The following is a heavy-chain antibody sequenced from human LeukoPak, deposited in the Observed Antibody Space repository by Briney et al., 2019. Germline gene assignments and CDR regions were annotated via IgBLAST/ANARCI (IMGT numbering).Heavy chain of an antibody. CDR2: IKSKTFGGTT. J-gene: IGHJ4*02. V-gene: IGHV3-15*01. Sequence: GGALRLSCAASGFTFSNAWMSWVRQAPGEGLEWVRRIKSKTFGGTTDYAAPVKGRFTISRDDSTHTLYLHTNTLTTEDTAIYYCTTLGAFDYWGQGTLVTVSS. CDR1: GFTFSNAW. CDR3: TTLGAFDY. D-gene: IGHD3-16*01.